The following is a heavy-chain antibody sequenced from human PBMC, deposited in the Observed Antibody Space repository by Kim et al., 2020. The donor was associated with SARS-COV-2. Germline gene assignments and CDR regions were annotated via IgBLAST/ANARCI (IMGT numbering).Heavy chain of an antibody. D-gene: IGHD2-21*02. V-gene: IGHV3-23*01. CDR3: AKTRGGGDWTHFDY. J-gene: IGHJ4*02. Sequence: AESVKGSFTISRDNSKNTLYLKRKSVRAEDTAVFYCAKTRGGGDWTHFDYWGQGTLVTVSS.